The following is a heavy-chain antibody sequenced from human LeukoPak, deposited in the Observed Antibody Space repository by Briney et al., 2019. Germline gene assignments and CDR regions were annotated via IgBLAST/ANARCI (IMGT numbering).Heavy chain of an antibody. CDR2: IIPILGIA. CDR3: ARDSSGIQLWVRLFDY. Sequence: ASVKVSCKASGGTFSSYAISWVRQAPGQGLEWMGRIIPILGIANYAQKFQGRVSITADKSTSTAYMGLSSLRSEDTDVYYCARDSSGIQLWVRLFDYWGQGTMVTVSS. CDR1: GGTFSSYA. D-gene: IGHD5-18*01. V-gene: IGHV1-69*04. J-gene: IGHJ4*02.